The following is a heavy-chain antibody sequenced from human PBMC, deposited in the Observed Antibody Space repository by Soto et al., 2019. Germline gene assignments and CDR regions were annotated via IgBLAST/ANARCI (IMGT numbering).Heavy chain of an antibody. D-gene: IGHD3-22*01. CDR1: GDTFSSYA. J-gene: IGHJ4*02. CDR3: ARVGPAHYYDRSGYYSPLDY. Sequence: VQLVQSGAEVKKPGSSVKVSCKASGDTFSSYAINWVRQAPGQGLEWMGGIIPMFGTANYAQKFKGRVTITAGESTSIVYMELSSLRSEDTAVYYCARVGPAHYYDRSGYYSPLDYWGQGTLVTVSS. V-gene: IGHV1-69*01. CDR2: IIPMFGTA.